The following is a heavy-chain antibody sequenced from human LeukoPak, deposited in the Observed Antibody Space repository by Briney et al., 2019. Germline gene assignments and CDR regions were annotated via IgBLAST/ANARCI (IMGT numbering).Heavy chain of an antibody. V-gene: IGHV3-11*04. Sequence: PGGSLRLSCAASGFTFSDYYMSWIRQAPGKGLEWVSYISSSGSTIYYADSVKGRFTISRDNAKNSLYLQMNSLRAEDTAVYYCARGDRDLYCSSTSCYPVLGGQGTLVTVSS. CDR3: ARGDRDLYCSSTSCYPVL. D-gene: IGHD2-2*01. CDR2: ISSSGSTI. CDR1: GFTFSDYY. J-gene: IGHJ4*02.